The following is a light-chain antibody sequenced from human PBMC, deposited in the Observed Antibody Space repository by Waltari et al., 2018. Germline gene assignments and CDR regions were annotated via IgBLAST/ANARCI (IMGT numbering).Light chain of an antibody. CDR1: SSDVGGYNY. V-gene: IGLV2-14*03. J-gene: IGLJ2*01. Sequence: QSALTQPASVSGSPGQSITTSCTGTSSDVGGYNYVSWYQQHPVKAPKLMIYDVSVRPSGVSNRFSGSKSGNTASLTISGLQAEDEADYYCSSYTISSTVVFGGGTKLTVL. CDR2: DVS. CDR3: SSYTISSTVV.